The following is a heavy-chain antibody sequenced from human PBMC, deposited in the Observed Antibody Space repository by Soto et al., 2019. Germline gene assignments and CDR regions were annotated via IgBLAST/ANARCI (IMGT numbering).Heavy chain of an antibody. Sequence: QVQLVQSGAEVKKPGASVKVSCKASGYTFTNYYMHWVRQAPGQGLEWMGIIDPSGGGTSYAQKFQGRLTMTRDTSTSPVYMELSSLRSEDTAVYYCARDRVDCSGGNCWRSVEDTWGQGTLVTVSS. V-gene: IGHV1-46*01. J-gene: IGHJ5*02. CDR1: GYTFTNYY. CDR2: IDPSGGGT. CDR3: ARDRVDCSGGNCWRSVEDT. D-gene: IGHD2-15*01.